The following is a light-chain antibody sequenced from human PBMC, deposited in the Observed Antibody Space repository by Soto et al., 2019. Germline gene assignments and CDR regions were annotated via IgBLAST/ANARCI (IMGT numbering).Light chain of an antibody. CDR3: QQANSFPIP. V-gene: IGKV1D-12*01. CDR1: QGISSW. CDR2: AAS. Sequence: IQMTQSPSSVSASVGDRVTIACRASQGISSWLARYQQKPGKAPKLLIYAASSLQSGVPSRFSGSGSGTDFTLTISSLQPEDFATYYCQQANSFPIPFGQGTRLAIK. J-gene: IGKJ5*01.